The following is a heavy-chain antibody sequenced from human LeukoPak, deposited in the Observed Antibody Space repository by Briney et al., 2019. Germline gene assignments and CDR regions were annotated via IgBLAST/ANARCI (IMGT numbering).Heavy chain of an antibody. CDR1: GFTFSSYG. Sequence: QTGGSLRLSCAASGFTFSSYGMSWVRQAPGKGLEWVSAISGSGGSTYYADSVKGRFTISRDNSKNTLYLQMNSLRAEDTAVYYCAKHQNPYSSGWNAFDYWGQGTLVTVSS. V-gene: IGHV3-23*01. J-gene: IGHJ4*02. CDR3: AKHQNPYSSGWNAFDY. CDR2: ISGSGGST. D-gene: IGHD6-19*01.